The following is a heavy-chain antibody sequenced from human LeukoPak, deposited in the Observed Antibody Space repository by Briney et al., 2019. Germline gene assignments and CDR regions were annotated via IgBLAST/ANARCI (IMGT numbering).Heavy chain of an antibody. D-gene: IGHD2-15*01. CDR1: GFSFSDYY. CDR2: ISYGGGTK. CDR3: VRGGQCSGGSCYADYFYYYMDV. V-gene: IGHV3-11*04. Sequence: GGSLRLSCAASGFSFSDYYINWIRQAPGKGLEWVSYISYGGGTKHYADSVKGRFTVSRDNTKNSVILQMNSLRAEDTAVYYSVRGGQCSGGSCYADYFYYYMDVWGKGTTVTVSS. J-gene: IGHJ6*03.